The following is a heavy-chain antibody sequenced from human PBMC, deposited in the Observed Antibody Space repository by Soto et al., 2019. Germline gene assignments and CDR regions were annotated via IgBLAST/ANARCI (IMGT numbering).Heavy chain of an antibody. D-gene: IGHD1-26*01. CDR2: IYPSFNSP. Sequence: QVQLVQSGAEVKKPGASVKISCKTSGDTFSHYYMHWVRQAPGQGLEWMSIIYPSFNSPTYSQNFQGRLTVTSDASTLTVYMELSSLKSEDTAVYYCARAQVSGTIEIGFSVWGQGTLVTVSS. CDR1: GDTFSHYY. CDR3: ARAQVSGTIEIGFSV. J-gene: IGHJ3*01. V-gene: IGHV1-46*01.